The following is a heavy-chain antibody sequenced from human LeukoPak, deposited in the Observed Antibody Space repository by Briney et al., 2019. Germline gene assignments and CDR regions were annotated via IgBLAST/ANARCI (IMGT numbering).Heavy chain of an antibody. CDR2: ISSSSSTI. J-gene: IGHJ4*02. CDR3: ARRGTWGLGSSDY. D-gene: IGHD4-17*01. V-gene: IGHV3-48*04. Sequence: GGSLRLSCAASGFTFSSYSMNWVRQAPGKGLEWVSYISSSSSTIYYADSVKGRFTISRDNAKNSLYLQMNSLRAEDTAVYYCARRGTWGLGSSDYWGQGTLVTVSS. CDR1: GFTFSSYS.